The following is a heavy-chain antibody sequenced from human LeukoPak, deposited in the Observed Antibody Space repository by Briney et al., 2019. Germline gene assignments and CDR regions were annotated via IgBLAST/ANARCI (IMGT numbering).Heavy chain of an antibody. CDR3: ARRDHSDYGEEY. J-gene: IGHJ4*02. Sequence: GGSLRLSCAASGFTFNLFAMYWARQAPGKGLEWVAGVSYDGRNKYYADSVKGRFTISRDNSKNTMYVEMDRLRAEDTAVYYCARRDHSDYGEEYWGQGTLVTVSS. CDR1: GFTFNLFA. V-gene: IGHV3-30*03. CDR2: VSYDGRNK. D-gene: IGHD4-11*01.